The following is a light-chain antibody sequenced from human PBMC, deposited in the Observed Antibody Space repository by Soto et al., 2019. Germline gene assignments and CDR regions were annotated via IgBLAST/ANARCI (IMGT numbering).Light chain of an antibody. V-gene: IGLV2-14*01. CDR2: DVS. J-gene: IGLJ2*01. Sequence: QSALTQPASVSGSPGQSITISCTGTSSDVGGYNYVSWYQQHPGKAPKLMIYDVSNRPSGVSNRFSGSKSGNTASLTISGLQAEYEADYYCSSYTSSSTVVFGGGTKRNVL. CDR3: SSYTSSSTVV. CDR1: SSDVGGYNY.